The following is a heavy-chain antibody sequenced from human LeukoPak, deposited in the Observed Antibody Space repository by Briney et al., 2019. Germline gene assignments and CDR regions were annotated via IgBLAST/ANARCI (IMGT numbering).Heavy chain of an antibody. CDR1: GFTFSSYG. Sequence: GGSLRLSCAASGFTFSSYGMHWVRQAPGKGLEWVAVISYDGSNKYYADSVKGRFTISRDNSKNTLYLQMNSLRAEDTAVYYCAKDYDFWSAKYYYGMDVWAKGPRSPSP. CDR2: ISYDGSNK. V-gene: IGHV3-30*18. CDR3: AKDYDFWSAKYYYGMDV. D-gene: IGHD3-3*01. J-gene: IGHJ6*02.